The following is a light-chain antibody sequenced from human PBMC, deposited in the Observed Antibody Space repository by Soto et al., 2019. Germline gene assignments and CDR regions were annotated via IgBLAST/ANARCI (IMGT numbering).Light chain of an antibody. CDR1: SSDVGGYNY. CDR2: DVS. Sequence: QSALTQPASVSGSPGQSITISCTGTSSDVGGYNYVSWYQQHPGKAPKLMIYDVSNRPSGVSNRFSDSKSGNTASLTISGLQAEDEADYYCSSYTSSKNVFGTGTKLTVL. V-gene: IGLV2-14*01. J-gene: IGLJ1*01. CDR3: SSYTSSKNV.